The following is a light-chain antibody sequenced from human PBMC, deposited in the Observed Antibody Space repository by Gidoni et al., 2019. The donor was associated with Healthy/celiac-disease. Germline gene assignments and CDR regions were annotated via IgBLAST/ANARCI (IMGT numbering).Light chain of an antibody. V-gene: IGKV3-20*01. J-gene: IGKJ2*01. CDR1: QSVSSSY. CDR3: QQYGSSPGYT. Sequence: EIVLTPSPGTLSLSPGERATLSCRASQSVSSSYLDWYQQKPGQAPRLLIYGASSRATGIPDRFSGSGSGTDFTLTISRLEPEDFAVYYCQQYGSSPGYTFGQGTKLEIK. CDR2: GAS.